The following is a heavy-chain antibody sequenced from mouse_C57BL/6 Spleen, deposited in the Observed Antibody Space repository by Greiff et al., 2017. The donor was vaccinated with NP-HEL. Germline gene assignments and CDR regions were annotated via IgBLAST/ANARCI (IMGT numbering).Heavy chain of an antibody. V-gene: IGHV5-17*01. D-gene: IGHD3-3*01. CDR3: ARTGDQAWFAY. CDR2: ISSGSSTI. CDR1: GFTFSDYG. J-gene: IGHJ3*01. Sequence: EVQLVESGGGLVKPGGSLKLSCAASGFTFSDYGMHWVRQAPEKGLEWVAYISSGSSTIYYADTVKGRFTISRDNAKNTLFLQMTSLRSEDTAMYYCARTGDQAWFAYWGQGTLVTVSS.